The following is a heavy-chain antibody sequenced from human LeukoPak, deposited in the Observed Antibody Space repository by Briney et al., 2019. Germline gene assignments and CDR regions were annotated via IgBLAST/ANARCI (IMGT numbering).Heavy chain of an antibody. CDR1: GGSFSGNYY. J-gene: IGHJ3*02. D-gene: IGHD2-2*01. Sequence: SETLSLTCAVYGGSFSGNYYWNWIRQPPGKGLEWIGSIYYSGSIYYNPSLKRRVTISVDTSKNQFSLKLSSVTATDTAVYYCTRSYCNTTSCYGVGAFDIWGQGTMVTVSS. CDR3: TRSYCNTTSCYGVGAFDI. V-gene: IGHV4-39*01. CDR2: IYYSGSI.